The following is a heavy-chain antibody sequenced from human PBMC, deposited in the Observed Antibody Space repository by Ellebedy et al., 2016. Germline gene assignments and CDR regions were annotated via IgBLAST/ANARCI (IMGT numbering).Heavy chain of an antibody. D-gene: IGHD5-24*01. Sequence: ASVKVSCKVSGYTLTELSMHWVRQAPGKGLEWMGGFDPEDGGTIYAQKFQGRVTMTEDTSTDTAYMELSSLRSEDTAVYYCARERWLQLFGANYYYYYGMDVWGQGTTVTVSS. CDR3: ARERWLQLFGANYYYYYGMDV. V-gene: IGHV1-24*01. CDR1: GYTLTELS. CDR2: FDPEDGGT. J-gene: IGHJ6*02.